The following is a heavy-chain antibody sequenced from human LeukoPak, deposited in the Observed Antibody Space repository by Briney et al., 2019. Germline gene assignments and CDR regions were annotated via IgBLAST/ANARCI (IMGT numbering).Heavy chain of an antibody. J-gene: IGHJ3*02. D-gene: IGHD5-18*01. V-gene: IGHV4-4*07. CDR1: GGSISSYY. CDR3: AREMGGYSYGDDAFDI. Sequence: SETLSLTCTVSGGSISSYYWSWIRQPAGKGLEWIGRIYTSGSTNYNPSLKSRVTMSVDTSKNQFSLKLSSVTAADTAVYYCAREMGGYSYGDDAFDIWGQGTMVTVSS. CDR2: IYTSGST.